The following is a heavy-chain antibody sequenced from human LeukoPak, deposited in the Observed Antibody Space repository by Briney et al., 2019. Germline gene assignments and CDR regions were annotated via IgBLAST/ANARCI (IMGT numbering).Heavy chain of an antibody. CDR1: GFTFNTYW. CDR2: TKKDGSEK. J-gene: IGHJ4*02. CDR3: VREGYFVFDF. Sequence: GGSLRLSCGASGFTFNTYWMSWVRQAPGKGLEWVANTKKDGSEKYYVDSVKGRFTISRGNAKNSLYLQMNSLRVEDTAVYYCVREGYFVFDFWGQGALVTVSS. V-gene: IGHV3-7*01. D-gene: IGHD2-21*01.